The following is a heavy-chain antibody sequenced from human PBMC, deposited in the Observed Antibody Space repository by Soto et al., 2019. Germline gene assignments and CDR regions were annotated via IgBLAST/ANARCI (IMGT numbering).Heavy chain of an antibody. V-gene: IGHV3-30-3*01. CDR2: ISYDGSNK. CDR3: ARGRGSGNYYRWFDP. Sequence: PGGSLRLSCAASGFTFSSYSMHWVRQAPGKGLEWVAVISYDGSNKYYADSVKGRFTISRDNSKNTLYLQMSSLRSEDTAVYYCARGRGSGNYYRWFDPWGQGTQVTVSS. CDR1: GFTFSSYS. D-gene: IGHD3-10*01. J-gene: IGHJ5*02.